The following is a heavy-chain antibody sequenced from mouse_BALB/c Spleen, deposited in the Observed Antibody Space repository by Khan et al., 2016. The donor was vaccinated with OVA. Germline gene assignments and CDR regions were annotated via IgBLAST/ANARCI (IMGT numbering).Heavy chain of an antibody. CDR3: VRFHGGY. CDR1: VYTFKDYV. Sequence: QIQLVQSGPELKKPGETVKISCKAFVYTFKDYVMNWVKQSPGEGLKWMGWMNTYTGEPTYADDFEGRFAFSLETSANTAYLQISSLKDEDTATYFCVRFHGGYWDQGTALTVSS. J-gene: IGHJ2*01. V-gene: IGHV9-3-1*01. CDR2: MNTYTGEP.